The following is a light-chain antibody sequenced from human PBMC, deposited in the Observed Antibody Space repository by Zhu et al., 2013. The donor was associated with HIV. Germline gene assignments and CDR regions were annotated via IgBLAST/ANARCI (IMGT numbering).Light chain of an antibody. J-gene: IGKJ5*01. V-gene: IGKV3-15*01. Sequence: EIVMTQSPATLSVSPGERVTLSCRASQSVSSNLAWYQQKPGQAPRLLIYGASTRATGIPARFSGSGSGTEFTLTISSLQSEDFAVYYCQQRYDWPITFGQGTRLEIK. CDR2: GAS. CDR3: QQRYDWPIT. CDR1: QSVSSN.